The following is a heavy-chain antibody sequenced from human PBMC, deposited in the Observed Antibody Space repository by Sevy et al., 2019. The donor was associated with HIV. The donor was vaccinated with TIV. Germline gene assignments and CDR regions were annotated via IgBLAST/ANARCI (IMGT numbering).Heavy chain of an antibody. D-gene: IGHD3-22*01. CDR3: AREGVMIAVTPSTGYFDY. CDR1: GFTFSSYS. Sequence: GGSLRLSCAASGFTFSSYSMNWVHQAPGKGLEWVSYISSSSSTIYYADSVKGRFTISRDNAKNSLYLQMNSLRDEDTAVYYCAREGVMIAVTPSTGYFDYWGQGTLVTVSS. J-gene: IGHJ4*02. CDR2: ISSSSSTI. V-gene: IGHV3-48*02.